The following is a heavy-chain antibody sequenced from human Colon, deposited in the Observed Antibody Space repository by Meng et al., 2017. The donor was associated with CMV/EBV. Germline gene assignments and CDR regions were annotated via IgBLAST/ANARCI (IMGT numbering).Heavy chain of an antibody. CDR1: GYTFITYG. CDR3: ARDWGDTTKVIVDY. V-gene: IGHV1-18*01. CDR2: INPNNGNT. Sequence: KASGYTFITYGISWLRQAPGKGLEWMGWINPNNGNTGYAPRFRDRVTMTTDASTSTAYMELTSLTSDDTAVYYCARDWGDTTKVIVDYWGRGTLVTVSS. J-gene: IGHJ4*02. D-gene: IGHD3-16*01.